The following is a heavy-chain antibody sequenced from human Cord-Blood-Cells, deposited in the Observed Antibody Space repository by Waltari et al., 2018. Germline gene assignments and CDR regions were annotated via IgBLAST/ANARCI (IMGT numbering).Heavy chain of an antibody. V-gene: IGHV4-4*07. Sequence: QVQLQESGPGLVKPSETLSLTCTVSGGSISSYYWSWIRRPAGKGLEWIGRIYNSGSTNYTPSLKSRVTMSVDTSKNQFALKLSSVTAADTAVYYCARVDGATNWFDPWGQGTLVTVSS. CDR3: ARVDGATNWFDP. CDR2: IYNSGST. D-gene: IGHD5-12*01. J-gene: IGHJ5*02. CDR1: GGSISSYY.